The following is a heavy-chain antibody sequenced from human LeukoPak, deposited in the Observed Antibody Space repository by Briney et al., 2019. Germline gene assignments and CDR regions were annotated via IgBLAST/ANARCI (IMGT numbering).Heavy chain of an antibody. V-gene: IGHV3-23*01. J-gene: IGHJ6*04. CDR2: ISGRGGRT. Sequence: QSGGSLRLSCAASGFTFSSYAMSWVRQARGKGGGWVSAISGRGGRTSYPASVQRRFTISSDNSKNPLYLQMTSLRAEHTAVYYCAGLLRYSYGMDVWGKGTTVTVSS. CDR1: GFTFSSYA. D-gene: IGHD3-9*01. CDR3: AGLLRYSYGMDV.